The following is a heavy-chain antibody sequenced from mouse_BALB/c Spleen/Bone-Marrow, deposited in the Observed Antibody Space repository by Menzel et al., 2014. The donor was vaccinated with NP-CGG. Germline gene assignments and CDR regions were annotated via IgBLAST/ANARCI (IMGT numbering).Heavy chain of an antibody. CDR2: IDPANGNT. V-gene: IGHV14-3*02. Sequence: VQLQQSGTELVKPGASVKLSCTASGFNIKDTYMHWVKQRPEQGLEWIGRIDPANGNTKYDPKFQGKATITADTSSNTAYLQLSSLTSEDTAVYYCARWEYYAMDYWGQGTSVTVSS. CDR3: ARWEYYAMDY. D-gene: IGHD4-1*01. CDR1: GFNIKDTY. J-gene: IGHJ4*01.